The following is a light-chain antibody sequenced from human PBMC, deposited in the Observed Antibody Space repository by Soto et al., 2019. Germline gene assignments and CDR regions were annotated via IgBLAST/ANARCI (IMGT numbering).Light chain of an antibody. Sequence: QSALTQPASVSGSPGQSSTISCTGTSSDVGAYNYVSWYQQHPGKAPKLMIYEVSNRPSGVSNRFSGSKSGNTASLTISGLQAEDEGDYYCSSYTSGSTWVFGGGTKVTVL. J-gene: IGLJ3*02. CDR3: SSYTSGSTWV. CDR2: EVS. V-gene: IGLV2-14*01. CDR1: SSDVGAYNY.